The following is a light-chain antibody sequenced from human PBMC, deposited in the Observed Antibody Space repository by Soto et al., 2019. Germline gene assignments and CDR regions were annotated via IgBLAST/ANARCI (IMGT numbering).Light chain of an antibody. CDR2: DVT. J-gene: IGLJ2*01. CDR1: NDDIGDYNY. V-gene: IGLV2-14*03. CDR3: RSYISGATPYVI. Sequence: QSALTQPASVSGSPGQSITISCTGSNDDIGDYNYVSWYQQHPGKAPKLMIYDVTNRPSGVSDRFSGSKSGNTASLTISGLQAEDESDYYCRSYISGATPYVIFGGGTKLTVL.